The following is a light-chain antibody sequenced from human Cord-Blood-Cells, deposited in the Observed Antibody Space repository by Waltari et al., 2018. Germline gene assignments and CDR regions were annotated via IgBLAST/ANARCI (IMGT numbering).Light chain of an antibody. CDR1: QSVSSY. Sequence: EIVLTQSPATLSLSPGERATLSCMASQSVSSYLAWYQQKPGQAPRLLIYDASNRATGIPARFSGSGSGTDFTRTISSLEPEDFAVYYCQQRSNWPPFTFGPGTKVEIK. V-gene: IGKV3-11*01. J-gene: IGKJ3*01. CDR3: QQRSNWPPFT. CDR2: DAS.